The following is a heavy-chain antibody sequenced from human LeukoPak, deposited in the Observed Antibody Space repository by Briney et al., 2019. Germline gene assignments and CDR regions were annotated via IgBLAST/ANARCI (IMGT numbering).Heavy chain of an antibody. CDR1: GGSISSYY. V-gene: IGHV4-59*08. J-gene: IGHJ4*02. CDR2: IYYSGST. Sequence: SETLSLTCTVSGGSISSYYWSWIRQPPGKGLEWIGYIYYSGSTNYNPPLKSRVTISVDTSKNQFSLKLSSVTAADTAVYYCARHSTAMVTYFDYWGQGTLVTVSS. D-gene: IGHD5-18*01. CDR3: ARHSTAMVTYFDY.